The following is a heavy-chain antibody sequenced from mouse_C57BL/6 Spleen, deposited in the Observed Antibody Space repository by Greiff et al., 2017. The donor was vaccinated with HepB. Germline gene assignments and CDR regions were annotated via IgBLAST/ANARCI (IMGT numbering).Heavy chain of an antibody. Sequence: EVKVVESGGDLVKPGGSLKLSCAASGFTFSSYGMSWVRQTPDKRLEWVATISSGGSYTYYPDSVKGRFTISRDNAKNTLYLQMSSLKSEDTAMYYCASVYGSSYWYFDVWGTGTTVTVSS. CDR2: ISSGGSYT. D-gene: IGHD1-1*01. V-gene: IGHV5-6*01. CDR1: GFTFSSYG. J-gene: IGHJ1*03. CDR3: ASVYGSSYWYFDV.